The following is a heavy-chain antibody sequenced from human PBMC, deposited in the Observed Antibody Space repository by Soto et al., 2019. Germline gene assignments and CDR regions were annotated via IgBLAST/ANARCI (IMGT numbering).Heavy chain of an antibody. CDR3: ARIYVGGGPHFDY. V-gene: IGHV3-53*01. Sequence: GGSLRLSCAASGFTVSSNYMSWVRQAPGKGLEWVSVIYSGGSTYYADSVKGRFTISRDNSKNTLYLQMNSLRAEDTAVYYCARIYVGGGPHFDYWGQGTLVTVSS. D-gene: IGHD3-16*01. CDR1: GFTVSSNY. CDR2: IYSGGST. J-gene: IGHJ4*02.